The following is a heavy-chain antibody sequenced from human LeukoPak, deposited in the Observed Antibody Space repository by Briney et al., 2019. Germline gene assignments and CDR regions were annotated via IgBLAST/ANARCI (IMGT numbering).Heavy chain of an antibody. D-gene: IGHD3-9*01. V-gene: IGHV3-30*03. CDR3: ARYRVRYFDWLRPLDY. CDR2: ISYDGSNK. Sequence: GGSLRLSCAASGFTFRSYGMHWVRQAPGKGLEWVAVISYDGSNKYYADSAKGRFTISRDNGKNSLYLQMNSLRAEDTAVYYCARYRVRYFDWLRPLDYWGQGTLVTVSS. J-gene: IGHJ4*02. CDR1: GFTFRSYG.